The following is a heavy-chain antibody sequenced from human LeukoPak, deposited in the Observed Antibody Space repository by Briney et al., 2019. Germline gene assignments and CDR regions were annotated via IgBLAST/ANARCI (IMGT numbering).Heavy chain of an antibody. CDR3: ARGPYDSSGYYSDY. CDR2: IYPGDSDT. CDR1: GSLFTSYW. Sequence: GAPLQIFWRGSGSLFTSYWIGWVRPLPGKGLGWVGIIYPGDSDTRYSPSFQGQVTISADKYISTAYLQWSSLKASHTAMYYCARGPYDSSGYYSDYWGQGTLVTVSS. V-gene: IGHV5-51*01. J-gene: IGHJ4*02. D-gene: IGHD3-22*01.